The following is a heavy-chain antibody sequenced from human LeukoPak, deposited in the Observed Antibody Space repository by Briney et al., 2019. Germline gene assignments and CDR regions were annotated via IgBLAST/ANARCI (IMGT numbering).Heavy chain of an antibody. Sequence: GGPLRLSCAASRFTFSDYYMSWIRQAPGKGLVWVSYISSSGSTIYYADSVKGRFTISRDNAKNSLYLQMNSLRAEDTAVYYCARVAVAGHYFDYWGQGTLVTVSS. CDR2: ISSSGSTI. V-gene: IGHV3-11*04. CDR1: RFTFSDYY. J-gene: IGHJ4*02. CDR3: ARVAVAGHYFDY. D-gene: IGHD6-19*01.